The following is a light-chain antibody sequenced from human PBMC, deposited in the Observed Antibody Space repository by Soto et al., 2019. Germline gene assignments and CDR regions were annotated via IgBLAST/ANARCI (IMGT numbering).Light chain of an antibody. CDR2: DVS. V-gene: IGLV2-14*01. J-gene: IGLJ2*01. CDR1: SIDVSGYNY. CDR3: SSYTSSSTLYVV. Sequence: QSALTQPASVSGSPGQSITISCTGTSIDVSGYNYVSWYQQHPGKAPKLMIYDVSNRPSGVSNRFSGSKSGNTASQTISGLQAEDEADYYCSSYTSSSTLYVVFGGGTKLTVL.